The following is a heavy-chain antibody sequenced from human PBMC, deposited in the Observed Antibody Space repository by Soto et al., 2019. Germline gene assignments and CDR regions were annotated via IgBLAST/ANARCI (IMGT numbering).Heavy chain of an antibody. CDR3: SRGGYSSGWSPGWFDP. D-gene: IGHD6-19*01. CDR1: GYTFTSYD. J-gene: IGHJ5*02. CDR2: MNPNSGNT. V-gene: IGHV1-8*01. Sequence: QVQLVQSGAEVKKPGASVKVSCKASGYTFTSYDINWVRQATGQGLEWMGWMNPNSGNTGYAQKFQGRVTMTRNTSKSTAYMELSSLRSEDTAVDYCSRGGYSSGWSPGWFDPLGQGTLVTVSS.